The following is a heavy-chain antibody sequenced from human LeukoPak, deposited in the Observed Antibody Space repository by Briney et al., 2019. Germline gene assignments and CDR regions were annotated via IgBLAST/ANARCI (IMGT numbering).Heavy chain of an antibody. CDR2: IQFDGSKK. J-gene: IGHJ4*02. CDR3: AKDTRSVVVSLPFDS. CDR1: GFTFSKYD. Sequence: GGSLRLSCTASGFTFSKYDMHWVRQTPGKGLEWVAFIQFDGSKKDYADSVKGRFTISRDNSKNTLYMQMNSLGIDDTAVYYCAKDTRSVVVSLPFDSWGQGALVTVSS. D-gene: IGHD2-21*01. V-gene: IGHV3-30*02.